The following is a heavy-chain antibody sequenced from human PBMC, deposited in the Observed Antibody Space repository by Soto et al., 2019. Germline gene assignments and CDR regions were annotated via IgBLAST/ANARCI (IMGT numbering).Heavy chain of an antibody. V-gene: IGHV3-30*03. CDR3: ARGSKDSYPGSRIFDF. CDR2: ISYDGSNK. Sequence: QVQLVESGGGVVQPGRSLRLSCAASGFTFSSYGMPWVRQAPGKGLEWVAVISYDGSNKYYADSVKGRFTISRDNSKNTLYLQMNSLRAEDTAVYYCARGSKDSYPGSRIFDFWGRGTLVTVSS. CDR1: GFTFSSYG. D-gene: IGHD3-10*01. J-gene: IGHJ4*02.